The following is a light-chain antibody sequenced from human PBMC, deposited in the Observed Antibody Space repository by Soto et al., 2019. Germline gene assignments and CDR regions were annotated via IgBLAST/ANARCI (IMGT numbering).Light chain of an antibody. CDR2: GAS. CDR3: QQYDSSPLT. J-gene: IGKJ4*01. V-gene: IGKV3-20*01. CDR1: LSVSNSY. Sequence: EIVLTQSPGTLSLSPGERATLSCRASLSVSNSYLAWYQQKPGQAPRLLIYGASSRATGIPDRFSGSGSGTDFTLTISRLEPEDFAVYYCQQYDSSPLTFGGGTQVEIK.